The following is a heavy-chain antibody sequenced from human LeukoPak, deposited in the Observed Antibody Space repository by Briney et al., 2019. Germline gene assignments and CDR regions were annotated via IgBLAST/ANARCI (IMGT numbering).Heavy chain of an antibody. Sequence: GGSLRLSCAASGFTVSTNCMTWVRQAPGKGLEWVSTIYSGGITYYADSVMGRFTISRHNSRNTLYLQMNSLRAEDTAVYYCARVGTVMAYYFDLWGQGTLVTVSS. CDR3: ARVGTVMAYYFDL. D-gene: IGHD5-18*01. CDR2: IYSGGIT. J-gene: IGHJ4*02. CDR1: GFTVSTNC. V-gene: IGHV3-53*04.